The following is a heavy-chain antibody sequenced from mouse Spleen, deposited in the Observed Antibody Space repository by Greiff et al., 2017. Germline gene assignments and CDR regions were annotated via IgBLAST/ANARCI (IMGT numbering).Heavy chain of an antibody. D-gene: IGHD1-2*01. V-gene: IGHV5-9-1*01. CDR3: ARRTLPFDY. J-gene: IGHJ2*01. CDR2: ISSGGSYT. CDR1: GFTFSSYA. Sequence: DVKLVESGGGLVKPGGSLKLSCAASGFTFSSYAMSWVRQTPEKRLEWVATISSGGSYTYYPDSVKGRFTISRDNAKNTLYLQMSSLRSEDTAMYYCARRTLPFDYWGQGTTLTVSS.